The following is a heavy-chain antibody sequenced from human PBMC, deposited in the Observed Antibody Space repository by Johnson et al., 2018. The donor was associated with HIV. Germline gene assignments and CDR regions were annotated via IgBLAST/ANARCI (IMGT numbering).Heavy chain of an antibody. D-gene: IGHD1-26*01. V-gene: IGHV3-30*04. J-gene: IGHJ3*02. CDR3: ARASGFDM. CDR2: ISYDGSTK. CDR1: GFTFSSYA. Sequence: QVQLVESGGDLIQPGGSLKLSCAASGFTFSSYAMHWVRQAPGKGLEWVAVISYDGSTKYYADSVKGRFTISRDNSKDTLYLEMNSLRVEDTAVYYCARASGFDMWGQGTMVTVSS.